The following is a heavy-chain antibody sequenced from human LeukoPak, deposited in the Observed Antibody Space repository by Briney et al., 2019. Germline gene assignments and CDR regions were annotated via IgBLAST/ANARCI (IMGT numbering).Heavy chain of an antibody. CDR1: GFTFSSYA. Sequence: GGSLRLSRAASGFTFSSYAMHWVRQAPGKGLEWVAVISYDGSNKYYADSVKGRFTISRDNSKNTLYLQMNSLRAEDTAVYYCAKDEEQWLVQYYYYGMDVWGQGTTVTVSS. D-gene: IGHD6-19*01. CDR2: ISYDGSNK. J-gene: IGHJ6*02. V-gene: IGHV3-30*04. CDR3: AKDEEQWLVQYYYYGMDV.